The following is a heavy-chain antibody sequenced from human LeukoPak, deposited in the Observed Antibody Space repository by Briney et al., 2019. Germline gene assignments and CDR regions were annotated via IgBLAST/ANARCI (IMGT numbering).Heavy chain of an antibody. V-gene: IGHV3-74*01. CDR1: GFTFGSYW. D-gene: IGHD1-26*01. CDR2: INGDGSIT. Sequence: GGSLRLSCAASGFTFGSYWMHWVRQGPGKGLAWVSRINGDGSITNYADSVKGRFTISRDSAKNTLYLQMNNLRAEDTAVYYCAKYGSGGYGGAYFDYWGQGALVTVSS. J-gene: IGHJ4*02. CDR3: AKYGSGGYGGAYFDY.